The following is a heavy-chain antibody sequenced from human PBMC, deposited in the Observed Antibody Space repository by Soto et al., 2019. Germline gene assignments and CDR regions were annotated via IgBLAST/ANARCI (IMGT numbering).Heavy chain of an antibody. V-gene: IGHV2-5*02. CDR2: IYWDDDK. Sequence: QITLKESGPTLVKPTQTLTLTCTFSGFSLSSTRMAVGWIRQPPGNALEWLALIYWDDDKRYSPFLKIRLTITKDTSKNQVVLTMSNLYPVDTARYYCAHIVVVGLGYYFDYWGQGTLVTVSS. J-gene: IGHJ4*02. CDR3: AHIVVVGLGYYFDY. D-gene: IGHD3-22*01. CDR1: GFSLSSTRMA.